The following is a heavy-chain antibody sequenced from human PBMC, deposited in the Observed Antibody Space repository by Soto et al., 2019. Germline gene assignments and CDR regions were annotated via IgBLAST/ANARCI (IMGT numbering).Heavy chain of an antibody. V-gene: IGHV1-18*01. CDR1: GYTFTSYG. J-gene: IGHJ6*03. CDR2: ISAYNGNT. D-gene: IGHD3-9*01. CDR3: ARHVYYDILTGYQRDYYYYMDV. Sequence: ASVKVSCKASGYTFTSYGISWVRQAPGQGLEWMGWISAYNGNTNYAQKLQGRVTMTTDTSTSTAYMELRSLRSDDTAVYYCARHVYYDILTGYQRDYYYYMDVWGKGTTVTVSS.